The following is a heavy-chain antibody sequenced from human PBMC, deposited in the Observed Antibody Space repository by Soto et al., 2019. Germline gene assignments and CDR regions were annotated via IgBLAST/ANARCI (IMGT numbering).Heavy chain of an antibody. Sequence: PGGSLRLSCAASGFSFKNNAMNWVRQGPGKGLEWLSAIISGGSTTYYADSVKGRFSVSRDNSKNTLYLQMSSLRAEDTALYYCAKARYGDGRGFDYWGQGTLVTVSS. CDR3: AKARYGDGRGFDY. J-gene: IGHJ4*02. D-gene: IGHD4-17*01. CDR2: IISGGSTT. CDR1: GFSFKNNA. V-gene: IGHV3-23*01.